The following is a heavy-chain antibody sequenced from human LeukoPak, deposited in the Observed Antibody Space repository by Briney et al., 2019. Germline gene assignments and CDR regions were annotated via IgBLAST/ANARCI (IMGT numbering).Heavy chain of an antibody. Sequence: ASVKVSCKASGYTFTSYYMHWVRQAPGQGLEWMGIINPSGGRTSYAQKFQGRVTMTRDTSTSTVYMELSSLRSEDTAVYYCARSISVVDRFDPWGQGTLVTVSS. CDR3: ARSISVVDRFDP. CDR1: GYTFTSYY. D-gene: IGHD5/OR15-5a*01. J-gene: IGHJ5*02. V-gene: IGHV1-46*01. CDR2: INPSGGRT.